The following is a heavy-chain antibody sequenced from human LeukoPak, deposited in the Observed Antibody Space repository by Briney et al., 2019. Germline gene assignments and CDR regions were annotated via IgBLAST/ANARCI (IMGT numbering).Heavy chain of an antibody. J-gene: IGHJ6*02. CDR2: ISYDGSNK. V-gene: IGHV3-30-3*01. D-gene: IGHD2-2*01. Sequence: GGSLRLSCAASGFTFSSYAMHWVRQAPGKGLEWVAVISYDGSNKYYADSVKGRFTISRDNSKNTLYLQMNSLRAEDTAVYYCARTRVVPAAMVDYYYGMDVWGQGTTVTVSS. CDR1: GFTFSSYA. CDR3: ARTRVVPAAMVDYYYGMDV.